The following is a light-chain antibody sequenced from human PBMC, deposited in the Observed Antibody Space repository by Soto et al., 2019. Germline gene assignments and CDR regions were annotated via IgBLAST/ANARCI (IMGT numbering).Light chain of an antibody. J-gene: IGLJ3*02. Sequence: QSVLTQPPSVSGAPGQRVTISCTGYNSNIGAGYDVHWYQQLPGTAPKLLLYGNSNRPSGVPDRFSASKSGTSASLAITGLQAEDEADYYCQSYDSSLSGWVFGGGTKLPVL. CDR3: QSYDSSLSGWV. V-gene: IGLV1-40*01. CDR1: NSNIGAGYD. CDR2: GNS.